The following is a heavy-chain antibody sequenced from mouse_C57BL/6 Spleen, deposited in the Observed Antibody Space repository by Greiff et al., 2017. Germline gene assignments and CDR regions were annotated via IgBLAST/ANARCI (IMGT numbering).Heavy chain of an antibody. V-gene: IGHV5-17*01. CDR1: GFTFTDYG. Sequence: EVKLVESGGGLVKPGGSLKLSCAASGFTFTDYGMHWVRQAPEKGLEWVAYISSGSSSIYSAHTVKGRFTISRDNAKNTLFLQMTSLRSEDAAVYYCARSGSSYGFAYWGQGTLVTVSA. CDR2: ISSGSSSI. D-gene: IGHD1-1*01. CDR3: ARSGSSYGFAY. J-gene: IGHJ3*01.